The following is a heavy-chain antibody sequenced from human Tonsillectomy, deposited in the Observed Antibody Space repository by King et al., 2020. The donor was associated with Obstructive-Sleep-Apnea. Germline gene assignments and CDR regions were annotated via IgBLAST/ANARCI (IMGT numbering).Heavy chain of an antibody. CDR1: GYMFISLY. J-gene: IGHJ3*01. CDR3: ARGDVVEGFCGI. CDR2: INPSGGST. Sequence: QLVQSGAEVKKPGASVKVSCRASGYMFISLYIHWVRQAPGQGLEWMGFINPSGGSTSYGQKFQGRVTMTRDASTSTVYMELSSLRSANTAVYYCARGDVVEGFCGIGGRGTNDTV. D-gene: IGHD5-12*01. V-gene: IGHV1-46*01.